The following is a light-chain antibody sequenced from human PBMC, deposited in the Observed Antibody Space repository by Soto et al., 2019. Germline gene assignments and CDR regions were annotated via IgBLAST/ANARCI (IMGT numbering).Light chain of an antibody. V-gene: IGKV1-6*01. J-gene: IGKJ2*01. CDR3: QQYATYPLT. CDR1: QGIRND. Sequence: AIQLTQSPSSLSASVGDRVTITCRASQGIRNDLGWYQHKPGRAPKLLIHAASSLQSGVPSRFSGSASGTEFTLTISSLQPDDFATYYCQQYATYPLTFGQGTKVDIK. CDR2: AAS.